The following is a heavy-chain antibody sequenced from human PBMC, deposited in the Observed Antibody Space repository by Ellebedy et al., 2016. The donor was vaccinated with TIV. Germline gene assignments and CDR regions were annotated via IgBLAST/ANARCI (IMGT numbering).Heavy chain of an antibody. J-gene: IGHJ4*02. CDR2: MRQDGREE. Sequence: PGGSLRLSCAASGFTLSTYWMNWVRQAPGKGLEWVASMRQDGREEYFVDSVKGRFTIAKNNTKNSLYLQMNSLRAEDTAVYFCARENGYYFEYWGQGTLVIVSS. V-gene: IGHV3-7*01. CDR1: GFTLSTYW. D-gene: IGHD6-25*01. CDR3: ARENGYYFEY.